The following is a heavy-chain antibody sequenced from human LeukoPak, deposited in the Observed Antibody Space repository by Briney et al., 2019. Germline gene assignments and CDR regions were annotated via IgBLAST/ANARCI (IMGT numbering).Heavy chain of an antibody. Sequence: PSETLSLTCTVSGGSISSYYWGWIRQPPGKGREWIGYIHYSGSTNYNPSLKSRVTISVDTSKNQFSLNLISVTGADTAVYYCARGYGDYGDAFDIWGQGTMVTVSS. D-gene: IGHD4-17*01. CDR3: ARGYGDYGDAFDI. CDR1: GGSISSYY. CDR2: IHYSGST. J-gene: IGHJ3*02. V-gene: IGHV4-59*08.